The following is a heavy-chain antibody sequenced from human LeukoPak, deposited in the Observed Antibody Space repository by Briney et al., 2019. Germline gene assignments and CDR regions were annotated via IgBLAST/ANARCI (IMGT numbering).Heavy chain of an antibody. Sequence: PGGSLRLSCAASGFTFSSYSMNWVRQAPGKGLEWVSSIGSSSSYIYYADSVKGRFTISRDNAKNSLYLQMNSLRAEDTAVYYCARHFDNWGQGTLVTVSS. CDR2: IGSSSSYI. V-gene: IGHV3-21*01. CDR1: GFTFSSYS. CDR3: ARHFDN. J-gene: IGHJ4*02.